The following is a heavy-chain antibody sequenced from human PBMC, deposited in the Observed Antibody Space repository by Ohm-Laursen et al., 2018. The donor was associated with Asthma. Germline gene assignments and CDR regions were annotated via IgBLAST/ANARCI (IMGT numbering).Heavy chain of an antibody. CDR2: ISTASTFI. V-gene: IGHV3-21*01. D-gene: IGHD1-26*01. CDR1: GYTFSRYS. Sequence: SLRLSCSASGYTFSRYSIHWVRQIPGKGLEWVASISTASTFIYYADSVRGRLTTSRDNAKNSVYLQMSNLRAEDTAVYYCAREWGGMDVWGPGTTVTVSS. J-gene: IGHJ6*02. CDR3: AREWGGMDV.